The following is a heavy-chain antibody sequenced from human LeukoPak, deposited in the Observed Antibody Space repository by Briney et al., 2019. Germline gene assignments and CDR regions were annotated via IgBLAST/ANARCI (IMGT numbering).Heavy chain of an antibody. V-gene: IGHV3-23*01. CDR2: ISASGQTI. CDR1: GFSFSTYE. Sequence: PGGSLRLSCAASGFSFSTYEFHWVRHAPGKGLERVSYISASGQTIYYADSVKGRFTISRDNSKNTLYLQMNSLRAEDTAVYYCAESYRGFGPWGQGTLVTVSS. CDR3: AESYRGFGP. J-gene: IGHJ5*02. D-gene: IGHD3-10*01.